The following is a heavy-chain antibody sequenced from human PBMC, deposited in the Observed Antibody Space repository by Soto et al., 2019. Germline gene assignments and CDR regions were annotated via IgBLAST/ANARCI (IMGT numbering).Heavy chain of an antibody. V-gene: IGHV1-18*01. J-gene: IGHJ6*03. CDR2: ISAYNGNT. Sequence: ASVKVSCKASGYTFTSYGISWVRQAPGQGLEWMGWISAYNGNTNYAQKLQGRVTMTTDTSTSTAYMELRSLRSDDTAVYYCARVIGSSYGGDYYYYYKDVWSKGTTVTVSS. D-gene: IGHD6-6*01. CDR3: ARVIGSSYGGDYYYYYKDV. CDR1: GYTFTSYG.